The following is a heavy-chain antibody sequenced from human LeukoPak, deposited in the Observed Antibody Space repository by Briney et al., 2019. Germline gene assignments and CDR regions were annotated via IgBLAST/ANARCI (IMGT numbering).Heavy chain of an antibody. D-gene: IGHD3-3*01. J-gene: IGHJ4*02. V-gene: IGHV3-64*01. CDR2: IIRNGGKT. CDR1: GYTLSSYA. Sequence: GGSLRLSCAASGYTLSSYAMHCVPDAPGGGREYGSAIIRNGGKTHYANSVKGRFTISRENSKNTLYLQMRTSRAEDMAVYYCARAQDNYDFWSGYLHYFDYGGQGTLVTVSS. CDR3: ARAQDNYDFWSGYLHYFDY.